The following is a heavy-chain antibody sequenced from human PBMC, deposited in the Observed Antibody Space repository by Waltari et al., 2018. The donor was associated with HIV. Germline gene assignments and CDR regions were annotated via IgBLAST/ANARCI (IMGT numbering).Heavy chain of an antibody. D-gene: IGHD6-6*01. CDR3: ARDSRGSTWSLNWFDP. J-gene: IGHJ5*02. CDR2: ISSSGNFK. Sequence: EVHLVESGGGPVKPGESLRLSCVTPALFFNGYSLTGVRQAPGKGPEWVSSISSSGNFKHYADSVKGRFTISRDNAENSLYLQMNGLRAEDTAIYYCARDSRGSTWSLNWFDPWGQGTLVTVSS. V-gene: IGHV3-21*01. CDR1: ALFFNGYS.